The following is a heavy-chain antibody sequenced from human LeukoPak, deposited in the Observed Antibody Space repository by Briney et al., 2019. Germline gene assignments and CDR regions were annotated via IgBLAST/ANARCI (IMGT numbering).Heavy chain of an antibody. V-gene: IGHV3-20*04. J-gene: IGHJ4*02. CDR2: INWNGGST. CDR3: ARVYYYDSSGYYYSGGVFDY. D-gene: IGHD3-22*01. Sequence: GGSLRLSCAASGFTFDDYGMSWVRQAPGKGLEWVSGINWNGGSTGYADSVKGRFTISRVNAKNSLYLQMNSLRAEDTALYYCARVYYYDSSGYYYSGGVFDYWGQGTLVTVSS. CDR1: GFTFDDYG.